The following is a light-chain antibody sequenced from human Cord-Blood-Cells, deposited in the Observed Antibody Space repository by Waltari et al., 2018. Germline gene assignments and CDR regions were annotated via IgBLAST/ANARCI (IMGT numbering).Light chain of an antibody. CDR1: QSVFYSSNNKNY. J-gene: IGKJ3*01. CDR3: QQYYSTPFT. CDR2: WGS. Sequence: DIVMTQSPDSLAVSLGERATINCKSSQSVFYSSNNKNYLAWYQQKPGQPPKLLIYWGSTRESGVPDRFSGSGSGTDFTLTISSLQAEDVAVYYCQQYYSTPFTFGPGTKVDIK. V-gene: IGKV4-1*01.